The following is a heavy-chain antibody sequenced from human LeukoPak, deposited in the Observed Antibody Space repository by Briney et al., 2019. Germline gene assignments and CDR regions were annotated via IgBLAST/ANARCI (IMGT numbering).Heavy chain of an antibody. CDR1: DYSISSGYY. D-gene: IGHD3-10*01. CDR2: IYTSGST. V-gene: IGHV4-61*02. Sequence: SETLSLTCTVSDYSISSGYYWGWVRQPAGKGLEWIGRIYTSGSTNYNPSLKSRVTISVDTSKNQFSLKLSSVTAADTAVYYCARASSGPYYYGSGSYSNWFDPWGQGTLVTVSS. J-gene: IGHJ5*02. CDR3: ARASSGPYYYGSGSYSNWFDP.